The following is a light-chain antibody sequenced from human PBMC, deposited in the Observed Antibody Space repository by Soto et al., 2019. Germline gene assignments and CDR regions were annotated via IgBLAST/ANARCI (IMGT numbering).Light chain of an antibody. CDR2: DAS. V-gene: IGKV3-11*01. Sequence: EIVLTQSPATLSLSPWERATLSCRASQSVSSDLAWYQQKPGQAPRLLIYDASNRATGIPARFSGSGSGTDFTLTISSLEAEDFAVYYCQQRSNWPPITFGHGTRLEIK. J-gene: IGKJ5*01. CDR3: QQRSNWPPIT. CDR1: QSVSSD.